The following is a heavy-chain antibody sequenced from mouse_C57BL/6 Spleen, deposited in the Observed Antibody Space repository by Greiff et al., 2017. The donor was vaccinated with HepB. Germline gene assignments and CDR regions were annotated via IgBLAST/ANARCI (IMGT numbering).Heavy chain of an antibody. CDR3: ARGGLPWYFDV. CDR2: ISDGGSYT. D-gene: IGHD2-2*01. V-gene: IGHV5-4*03. CDR1: GFTFSSYA. Sequence: EVKVVESGGGLVKPGGSLKLSCAASGFTFSSYAMSWVRQTPEKRLEWVATISDGGSYTYYPDNVKGRFTISRDNAKNNLYLQMSHLKSEDTAMYYCARGGLPWYFDVWGTGTTVTVSS. J-gene: IGHJ1*03.